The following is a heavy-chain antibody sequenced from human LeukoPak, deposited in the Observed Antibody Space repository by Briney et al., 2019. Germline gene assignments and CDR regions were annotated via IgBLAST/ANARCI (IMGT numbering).Heavy chain of an antibody. Sequence: SETLSLTCTVSGGSISSSSYYWGWTRQPPGKGLEWIGSIYYSGSTYYNPSLKSRITIYVDTSKNQFSLKLSSVTAADTAVYYCATSRIQLWLGYFDYWGQGTLVTVSS. CDR2: IYYSGST. CDR3: ATSRIQLWLGYFDY. D-gene: IGHD5-18*01. V-gene: IGHV4-39*01. CDR1: GGSISSSSYY. J-gene: IGHJ4*02.